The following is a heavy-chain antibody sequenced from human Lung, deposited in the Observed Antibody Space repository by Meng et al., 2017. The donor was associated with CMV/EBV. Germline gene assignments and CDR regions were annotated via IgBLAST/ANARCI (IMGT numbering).Heavy chain of an antibody. CDR1: GFIFSDYY. CDR3: ARDRGHTSYSYFYGMDF. CDR2: ISTGGSAI. J-gene: IGHJ6*02. D-gene: IGHD2-21*01. V-gene: IGHV3-11*01. Sequence: SLKISCAASGFIFSDYYMSWIRQAPGKGLEWVSYISTGGSAIFYADSVEGRFTISRDNAKNSLYLQMNSLRAEDTAVYYCARDRGHTSYSYFYGMDFWGQGTXVNGAS.